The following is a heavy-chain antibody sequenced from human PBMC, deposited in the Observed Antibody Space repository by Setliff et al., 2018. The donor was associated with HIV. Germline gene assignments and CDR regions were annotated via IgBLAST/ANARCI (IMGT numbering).Heavy chain of an antibody. D-gene: IGHD3-9*01. CDR2: VSSRGDT. CDR1: GYSISSGYY. CDR3: ASSSPGYYDILTGYYEGYYFDY. Sequence: SETLSLTCAVSGYSISSGYYWGWIRQPPGKGLEWIGRVSSRGDTNYNPSLKSRVTMSVDTSKNQFSLKLSSVTAADTAVYYCASSSPGYYDILTGYYEGYYFDYWGQGTLVTVSS. J-gene: IGHJ4*02. V-gene: IGHV4-38-2*01.